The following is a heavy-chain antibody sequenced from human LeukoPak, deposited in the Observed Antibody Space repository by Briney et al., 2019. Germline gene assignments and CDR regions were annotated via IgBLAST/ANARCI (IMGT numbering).Heavy chain of an antibody. CDR1: GYSFSNYW. CDR3: ALTMVRGLSAFDI. V-gene: IGHV5-51*01. D-gene: IGHD3-10*01. Sequence: GESLNISCMGSGYSFSNYWIGWVRPLPGKGLEWMGIIYPDESNIRYSPSFQGQVTISVDKSISTAYLQWSSLKASDTAIYYCALTMVRGLSAFDIWGQGTMVTVSS. J-gene: IGHJ3*02. CDR2: IYPDESNI.